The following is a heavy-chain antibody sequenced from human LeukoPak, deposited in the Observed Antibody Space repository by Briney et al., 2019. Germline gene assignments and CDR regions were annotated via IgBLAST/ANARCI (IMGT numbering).Heavy chain of an antibody. J-gene: IGHJ4*02. CDR2: ISSSGSYI. CDR1: GFTFDTST. Sequence: GGSLRLSCAASGFTFDTSTMNWVRQAPGKGLEWVSSISSSGSYIYYADSVKGRFTISRDNAKNSLYLQMNSLRVEDTAAYYCARDTVTTESLFDYWGQGTLVTVSS. CDR3: ARDTVTTESLFDY. D-gene: IGHD4-17*01. V-gene: IGHV3-21*01.